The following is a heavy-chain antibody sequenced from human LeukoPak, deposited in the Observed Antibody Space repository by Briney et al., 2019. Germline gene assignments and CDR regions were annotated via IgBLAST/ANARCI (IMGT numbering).Heavy chain of an antibody. CDR3: ARDRNNCTLDY. J-gene: IGHJ4*02. D-gene: IGHD1-1*01. CDR1: GYTFTGYY. CDR2: INPNSGGR. V-gene: IGHV1-2*02. Sequence: ASVKVSCKASGYTFTGYYMHWVGQARGQGGEGMGWINPNSGGRNSAQKFQGRVTMTRDTSIRTAYMELNRLRSDDTAGYYCARDRNNCTLDYWGQGTPITASS.